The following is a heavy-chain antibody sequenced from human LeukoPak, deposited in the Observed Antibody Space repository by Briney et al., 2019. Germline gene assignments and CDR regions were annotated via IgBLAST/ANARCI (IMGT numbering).Heavy chain of an antibody. J-gene: IGHJ5*02. V-gene: IGHV1-8*03. D-gene: IGHD2-2*01. CDR2: INPNTGNT. CDR1: GYTFTDYY. Sequence: GASVKVSCKASGYTFTDYYMHWVRQAPGQGLEWMGWINPNTGNTAFAQKFQARVTITTDTSISTAYMELSSLRSEDTAVYYCARGVVARSYCSSTSCYGDWFDPWGQGTLVTVSS. CDR3: ARGVVARSYCSSTSCYGDWFDP.